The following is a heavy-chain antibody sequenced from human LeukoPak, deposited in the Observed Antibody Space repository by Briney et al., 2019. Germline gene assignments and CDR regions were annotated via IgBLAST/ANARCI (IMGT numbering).Heavy chain of an antibody. CDR2: ISWNSGSI. Sequence: GGSLRLSCAASGFTFDDYAMHWVRQAPGKGLERVSGISWNSGSIGYADSVKGRFTISRDNAKNSLYLQMNSLRAEDMALYYCAKDRSPTYGDYDWYFDLWGRGTLVTVSS. CDR1: GFTFDDYA. D-gene: IGHD4-17*01. CDR3: AKDRSPTYGDYDWYFDL. V-gene: IGHV3-9*03. J-gene: IGHJ2*01.